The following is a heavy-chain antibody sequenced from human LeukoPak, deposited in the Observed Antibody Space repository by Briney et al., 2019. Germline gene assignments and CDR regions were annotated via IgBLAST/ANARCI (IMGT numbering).Heavy chain of an antibody. V-gene: IGHV4-30-4*07. CDR3: ARPRVLRYFDWLLIDAFDI. Sequence: SETLSLTCVVSGVSISSGGYFWSWIRQSPGKGLESMGYIFKSGNSYYNPSLKSRITMSVDTSKNHFSLRLSSVTAADTAVYYCARPRVLRYFDWLLIDAFDIWGQGTMVTVSS. CDR2: IFKSGNS. D-gene: IGHD3-9*01. CDR1: GVSISSGGYF. J-gene: IGHJ3*02.